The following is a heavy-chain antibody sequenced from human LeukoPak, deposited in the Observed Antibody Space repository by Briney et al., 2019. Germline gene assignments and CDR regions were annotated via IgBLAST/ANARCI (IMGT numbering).Heavy chain of an antibody. V-gene: IGHV4-39*01. D-gene: IGHD6-19*01. CDR2: IYYSGNT. Sequence: SETLSLTRTVSGGSISSSSYYWGWIRQPPGKGLXXIGSIYYSGNTYYNPSLKSRVTISVDTSKNQFSLKLTSVTAADTAVYYCARHLGSGWYFAYWGQGTLVTVSS. CDR3: ARHLGSGWYFAY. J-gene: IGHJ4*02. CDR1: GGSISSSSYY.